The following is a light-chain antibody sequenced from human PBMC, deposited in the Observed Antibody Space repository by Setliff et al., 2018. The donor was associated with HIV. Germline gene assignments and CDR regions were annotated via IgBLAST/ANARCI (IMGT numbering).Light chain of an antibody. CDR3: ASYRSPATYV. V-gene: IGLV2-14*03. CDR1: SSDVGSYDF. J-gene: IGLJ1*01. CDR2: DVS. Sequence: QSALIQPASVSGSPGQSVTVSCTGTSSDVGSYDFVSWYQQRPDKAPKLSIFDVSERPSGVSHRFSGSKSGNTAPLTISGLQTEDEGDYFCASYRSPATYVFGIGTKVTVL.